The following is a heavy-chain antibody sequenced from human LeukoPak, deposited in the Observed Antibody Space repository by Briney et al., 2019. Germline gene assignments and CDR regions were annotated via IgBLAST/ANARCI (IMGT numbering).Heavy chain of an antibody. J-gene: IGHJ4*02. D-gene: IGHD5-18*01. V-gene: IGHV1-18*01. Sequence: AASVKVSCKASGYTFTSYGISWVRQAPGQGLEWMGWISAYKGNTNYAQKLQGRVTMTTDTSTSTAYMELRSLRSDDTAVYYCARELYSYGSLGIDYWGQGTLVTVSS. CDR1: GYTFTSYG. CDR3: ARELYSYGSLGIDY. CDR2: ISAYKGNT.